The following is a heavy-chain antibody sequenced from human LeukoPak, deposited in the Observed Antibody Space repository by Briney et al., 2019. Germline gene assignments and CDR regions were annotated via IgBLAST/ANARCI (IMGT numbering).Heavy chain of an antibody. Sequence: PGGSLRLSCAASGFTFSNYWMSWVRQAPGKGLELVANIKPDGSVKYCVDSVKGRFTISRDNSKNSLYLQMNSLRAEDTALYYCARDITPPGLFWDSWGQGNLVTVSS. CDR1: GFTFSNYW. D-gene: IGHD6-13*01. J-gene: IGHJ4*02. CDR3: ARDITPPGLFWDS. V-gene: IGHV3-7*05. CDR2: IKPDGSVK.